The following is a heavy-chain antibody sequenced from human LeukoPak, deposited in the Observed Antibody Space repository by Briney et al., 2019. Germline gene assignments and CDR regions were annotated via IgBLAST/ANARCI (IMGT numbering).Heavy chain of an antibody. CDR3: ARRRGSYSFDY. D-gene: IGHD1-26*01. Sequence: PGGSLRLSCAASGFTVSNNYMSWVRQAPGKGLEWVANIKQDGSEKYYVDSVKGRFTISRDNAKNSLYLQMNSLRAEDTAVYYCARRRGSYSFDYWGQGTLVTVSS. CDR2: IKQDGSEK. J-gene: IGHJ4*02. V-gene: IGHV3-7*01. CDR1: GFTVSNNY.